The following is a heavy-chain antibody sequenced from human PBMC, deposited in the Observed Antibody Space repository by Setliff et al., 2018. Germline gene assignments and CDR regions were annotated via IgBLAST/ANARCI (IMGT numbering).Heavy chain of an antibody. D-gene: IGHD1-1*01. CDR2: VYYSGYT. CDR3: ARDMGQPYYFES. V-gene: IGHV4-39*07. Sequence: PSETLSLTCTVSGGSVSSASHYWGWIRQAPGKGMEWIGSVYYSGYTYYKPSLQSRVTMSVDTSKNQFSLKLTSVTAADTAVYYCARDMGQPYYFESWGLGTLVTVSS. CDR1: GGSVSSASHY. J-gene: IGHJ4*02.